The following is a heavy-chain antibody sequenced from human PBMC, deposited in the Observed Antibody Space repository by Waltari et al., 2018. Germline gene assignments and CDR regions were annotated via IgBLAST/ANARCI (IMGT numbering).Heavy chain of an antibody. V-gene: IGHV3-21*05. Sequence: EVQLVESGGGLVQPGGSLRLSCAASGFTFSCYSMNWVRQAPGKGLEWVSYISSSRSYIYYADSVKGRFTISKDNAKNSLYLQMNSLRAEDTAVYYCARLSYYDSSGYPHPTYYYYYMDVWGKGTTVTVSS. CDR2: ISSSRSYI. CDR1: GFTFSCYS. J-gene: IGHJ6*03. CDR3: ARLSYYDSSGYPHPTYYYYYMDV. D-gene: IGHD3-22*01.